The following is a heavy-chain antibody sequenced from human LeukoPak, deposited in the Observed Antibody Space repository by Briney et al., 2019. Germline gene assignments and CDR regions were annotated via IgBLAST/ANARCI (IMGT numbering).Heavy chain of an antibody. J-gene: IGHJ4*02. V-gene: IGHV3-30*02. D-gene: IGHD3-3*01. Sequence: GGSLRLSCAASGFTFSSYGMHWVRQAPGKGLEWVAFIRYDGSNKYYADSVKGRFTISRDNSKNTLYLQMNSRRAEDTAVYYCEIWSGYYKGCDYWGQGTLVTVSS. CDR2: IRYDGSNK. CDR3: EIWSGYYKGCDY. CDR1: GFTFSSYG.